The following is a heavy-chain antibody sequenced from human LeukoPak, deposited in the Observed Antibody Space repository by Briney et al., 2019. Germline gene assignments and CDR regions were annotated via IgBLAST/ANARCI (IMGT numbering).Heavy chain of an antibody. CDR3: ARDQHYDYVWGSYGWFDP. V-gene: IGHV4-59*11. J-gene: IGHJ5*02. Sequence: SETLSLTCTVSGGSISSHYWSWIRQPPGKGLEWIGYIYYSGSTNYNPSLKSRVTISVDTSKNQFSLKLSSVTAADTAVYYCARDQHYDYVWGSYGWFDPWGQETLVTVSS. CDR1: GGSISSHY. CDR2: IYYSGST. D-gene: IGHD3-16*01.